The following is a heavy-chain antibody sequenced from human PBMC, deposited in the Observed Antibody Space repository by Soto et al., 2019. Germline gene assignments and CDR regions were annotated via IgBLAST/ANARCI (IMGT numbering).Heavy chain of an antibody. Sequence: PSETLSLTCAVSGGSISSGGYSWSWIRQPPGKGLEWIGYIYHRSTYYNPSLKSRVTISVDRSKNQFSLKLSSVTAADTAVYYCARLPRTYYDFWSGSRDNWFDPWGQGTLVTVSS. D-gene: IGHD3-3*01. J-gene: IGHJ5*02. V-gene: IGHV4-30-2*01. CDR1: GGSISSGGYS. CDR3: ARLPRTYYDFWSGSRDNWFDP. CDR2: IYHRST.